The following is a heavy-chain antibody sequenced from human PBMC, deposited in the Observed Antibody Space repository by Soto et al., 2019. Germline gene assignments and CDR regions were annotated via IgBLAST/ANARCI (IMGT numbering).Heavy chain of an antibody. CDR3: AKDRQGMDV. V-gene: IGHV3-30*18. J-gene: IGHJ6*02. CDR2: ISYDGSTQ. Sequence: QVQLVESGGGVVQPARSLRLSCAASGFPFSIYGMHWVRQAPGKGLEWVAFISYDGSTQYYVDSVKGRFTISRDNSKNTLYLQMNSLRVEDTALYYCAKDRQGMDVWGQGTTVIVSS. CDR1: GFPFSIYG.